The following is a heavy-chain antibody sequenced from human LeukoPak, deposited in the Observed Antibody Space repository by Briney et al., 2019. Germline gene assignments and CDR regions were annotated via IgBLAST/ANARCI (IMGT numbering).Heavy chain of an antibody. J-gene: IGHJ4*02. CDR2: ISSSGSNI. Sequence: GGSLRLSCAASGFTFSDYYMSWIRQAPGKGLEWVSYISSSGSNIYYADSVKGRFTLARHNAKNSLYLQMNSLRAEDTAVYYCASEFTTTYYYDSSGYYLDWGQGTLVTVS. CDR3: ASEFTTTYYYDSSGYYLD. CDR1: GFTFSDYY. V-gene: IGHV3-11*01. D-gene: IGHD3-22*01.